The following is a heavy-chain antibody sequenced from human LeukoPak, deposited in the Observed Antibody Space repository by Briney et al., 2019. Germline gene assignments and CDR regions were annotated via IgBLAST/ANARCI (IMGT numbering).Heavy chain of an antibody. D-gene: IGHD6-19*01. CDR1: GYTFTGYY. V-gene: IGHV1-2*02. CDR2: INPNSGGT. J-gene: IGHJ4*02. CDR3: ARGPEYSSDWSLDLLPSVDY. Sequence: ASVKVSCKASGYTFTGYYMHWVRQAPGQGLEWMGWINPNSGGTNYAQKFQGRVTMTRDTSISTAYMELSRLRSDDTAVYYCARGPEYSSDWSLDLLPSVDYWGQGTLVTVSS.